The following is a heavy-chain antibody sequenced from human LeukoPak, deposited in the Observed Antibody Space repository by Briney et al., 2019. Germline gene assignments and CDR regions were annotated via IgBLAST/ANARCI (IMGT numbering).Heavy chain of an antibody. CDR2: VYPKTGVT. D-gene: IGHD3-22*01. Sequence: ASVKVSCKASGYTFNNYYMHWARLAPGQGLEWMGWVYPKTGVTNYAQNFQGRVTMTRDTSISTVYMELSRLTSDDTAVYYCARESNYYDTWGRGGLVTVSS. CDR1: GYTFNNYY. V-gene: IGHV1-2*02. CDR3: ARESNYYDT. J-gene: IGHJ5*02.